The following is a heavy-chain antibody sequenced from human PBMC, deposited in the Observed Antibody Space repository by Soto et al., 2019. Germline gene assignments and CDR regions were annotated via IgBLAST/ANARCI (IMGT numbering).Heavy chain of an antibody. CDR1: GFTISSNY. V-gene: IGHV3-66*01. CDR3: ARDRIPTGMDV. CDR2: IYSGGST. J-gene: IGHJ6*02. Sequence: GGPLRVSCAASGFTISSNYISCVRQAPGKGLEWVSVIYSGGSTYYADSVKGRFTISRDNSKNTLYLQMNSLRAEDTAVYYCARDRIPTGMDVWGQGTTVTVSS.